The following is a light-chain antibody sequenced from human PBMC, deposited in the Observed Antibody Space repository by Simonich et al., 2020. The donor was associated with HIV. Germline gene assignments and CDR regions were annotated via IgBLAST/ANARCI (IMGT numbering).Light chain of an antibody. CDR3: QQYDNLPFT. Sequence: DIQMTQSPSTLSASVGDRVTLTCRASQSSSTWLAWDQQKQGKAPKLLIYKASSLEGGVPSRFSGSGSGTEFTLTISSLQPDDFATYYCQQYDNLPFTFGPGTKVDIK. V-gene: IGKV1-5*03. J-gene: IGKJ3*01. CDR2: KAS. CDR1: QSSSTW.